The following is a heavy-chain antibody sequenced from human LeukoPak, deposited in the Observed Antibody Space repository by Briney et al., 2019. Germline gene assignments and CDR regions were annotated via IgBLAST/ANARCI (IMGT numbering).Heavy chain of an antibody. V-gene: IGHV3-48*04. CDR3: TRGFGISDY. Sequence: GGSLRLSCAVSGLTFSSYSMNWVRQAPGKGREWVSYISSSGGKTYYADSVRGRFTISRDNAKNSLYLQMNTLRVEDTAMYYCTRGFGISDYWGQGTVVTVSS. D-gene: IGHD3-3*02. J-gene: IGHJ4*02. CDR1: GLTFSSYS. CDR2: ISSSGGKT.